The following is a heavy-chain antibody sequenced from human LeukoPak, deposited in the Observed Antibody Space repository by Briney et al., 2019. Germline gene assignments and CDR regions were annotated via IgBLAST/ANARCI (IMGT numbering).Heavy chain of an antibody. CDR3: TSSSSRGIYYYYYYMDV. V-gene: IGHV3-23*01. J-gene: IGHJ6*03. Sequence: PGGSLRLSCAASGFTFSSYAMSWVRQAPGKGLGWVSAISVSGGSTSYADSVKGRFNISRDNSKNTLYLQMNSLRAEDTAVYYCTSSSSRGIYYYYYYMDVWGKGTTVTVSS. CDR1: GFTFSSYA. D-gene: IGHD6-6*01. CDR2: ISVSGGST.